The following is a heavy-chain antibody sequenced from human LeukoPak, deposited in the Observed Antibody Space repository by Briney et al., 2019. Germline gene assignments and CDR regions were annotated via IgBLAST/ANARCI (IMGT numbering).Heavy chain of an antibody. J-gene: IGHJ6*02. Sequence: GGSLRLSCAASGFTFSSYWMNWARQAPGKGLEWVASINHNGNVNYYVDSVKGRFTISRDNAKNSLYLQMSNLRAEDTDVYFCARGGGLDVWGQGATVTVSS. CDR1: GFTFSSYW. CDR3: ARGGGLDV. D-gene: IGHD3-16*01. CDR2: INHNGNVN. V-gene: IGHV3-7*03.